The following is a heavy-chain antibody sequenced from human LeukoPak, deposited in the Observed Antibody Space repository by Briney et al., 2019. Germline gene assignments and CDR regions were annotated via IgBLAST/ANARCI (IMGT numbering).Heavy chain of an antibody. V-gene: IGHV4-59*01. Sequence: PSETLSLTCTVSGGSISSYYWSWIRQPPGKGLGWIGYIYYSGSTNYNPSLKSRVTISVDTSKNQFSLKLSSVTAADTAVYYCAGLQDIVLMVYANWGQGTLVTVSS. CDR3: AGLQDIVLMVYAN. CDR2: IYYSGST. CDR1: GGSISSYY. D-gene: IGHD2-8*01. J-gene: IGHJ4*02.